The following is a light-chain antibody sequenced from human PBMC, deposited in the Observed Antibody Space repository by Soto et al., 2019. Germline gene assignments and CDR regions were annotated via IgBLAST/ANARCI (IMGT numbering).Light chain of an antibody. V-gene: IGLV2-23*01. CDR2: EGS. Sequence: QSALTQPASVSGSPGQAITISCTGTSXDVGSYNIVSWYQQYPGKAPKLMIYEGSKRPSGVSIRFSGSKSGNTASLTISGLQAEDEADYYCCSYAGSDTYVFGTGTKVHRP. J-gene: IGLJ1*01. CDR3: CSYAGSDTYV. CDR1: SXDVGSYNI.